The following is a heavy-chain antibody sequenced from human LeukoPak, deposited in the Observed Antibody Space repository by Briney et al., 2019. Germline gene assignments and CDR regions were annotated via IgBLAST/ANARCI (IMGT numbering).Heavy chain of an antibody. CDR3: ARALRLGYYFDY. CDR2: IYYSGST. J-gene: IGHJ4*02. Sequence: PETLSLTCIVSGGSISSSSYYWGWIRQPPGKGLEWIGNIYYSGSTYYNSSLKSRVTISVDTSKNQFSLKLSSVTAADTAVYYCARALRLGYYFDYWGQGTLVTVSS. CDR1: GGSISSSSYY. D-gene: IGHD3-16*01. V-gene: IGHV4-39*07.